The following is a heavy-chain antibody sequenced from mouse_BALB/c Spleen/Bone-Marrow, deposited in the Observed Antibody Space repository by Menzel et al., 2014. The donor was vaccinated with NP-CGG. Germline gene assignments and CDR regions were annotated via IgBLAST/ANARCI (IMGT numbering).Heavy chain of an antibody. D-gene: IGHD3-2*02. J-gene: IGHJ1*01. CDR2: ISSGGST. CDR3: ARGGLRYFDV. CDR1: GFTFSSYA. Sequence: EVQGVESGGGLVKPGGSLKLSCAASGFTFSSYAMSWVRQPPEKRLEWVASISSGGSTYYPDSVKGRFTISRDNARNILYLQMSSLRSEDTAMYYCARGGLRYFDVWGAGTTVTVSS. V-gene: IGHV5-6-5*01.